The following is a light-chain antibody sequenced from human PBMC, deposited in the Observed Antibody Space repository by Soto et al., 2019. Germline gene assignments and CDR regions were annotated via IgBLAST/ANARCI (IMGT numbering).Light chain of an antibody. CDR3: ETWDSSTQV. Sequence: QLVLTQSSSASASLGSSVKLTCTLSSGHRTYIIAWHQQQPGKAPRYLMKLERSGSYNKGSGVPDRFSGSSSGADRYLTISNLQFEDEADYYCETWDSSTQVFGGGTKLTVL. J-gene: IGLJ2*01. CDR2: LERSGSY. V-gene: IGLV4-60*02. CDR1: SGHRTYI.